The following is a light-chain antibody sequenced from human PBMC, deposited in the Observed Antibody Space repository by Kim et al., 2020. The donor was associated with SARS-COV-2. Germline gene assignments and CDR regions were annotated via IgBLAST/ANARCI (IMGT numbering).Light chain of an antibody. Sequence: IQLTQSPSSLSASVGDTVTITCRASQGINSNLAWYQQRPGKAPNLLIYSAFTLHNGVPSRFSGSGSGTDFTLTITSLQPEDFATYHCQQHHSFPLTFGGGTKVDIK. J-gene: IGKJ4*01. V-gene: IGKV1-9*01. CDR1: QGINSN. CDR3: QQHHSFPLT. CDR2: SAF.